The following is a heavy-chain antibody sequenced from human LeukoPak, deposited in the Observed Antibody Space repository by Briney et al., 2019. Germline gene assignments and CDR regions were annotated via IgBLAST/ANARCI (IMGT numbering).Heavy chain of an antibody. CDR2: IIPILGIA. Sequence: SVKVSCKASGGTFSSYAISWVRQAPGQGLEWMGRIIPILGIANYAQKFQGRVTITADKSTSPAYMELSSLRYEDTALQYCASPAFPDSSCYYPYYYYYYGMDVWGQGTTVTVSS. CDR1: GGTFSSYA. V-gene: IGHV1-69*04. D-gene: IGHD3-22*01. J-gene: IGHJ6*02. CDR3: ASPAFPDSSCYYPYYYYYYGMDV.